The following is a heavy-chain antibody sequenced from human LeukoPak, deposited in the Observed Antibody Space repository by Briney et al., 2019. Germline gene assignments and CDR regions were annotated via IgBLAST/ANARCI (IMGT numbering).Heavy chain of an antibody. D-gene: IGHD3-16*02. J-gene: IGHJ5*02. CDR1: GGSISSYY. CDR2: IYYSGST. CDR3: ARGDYVWGSYRPNWFDP. Sequence: SETLSLTCTVSGGSISSYYWSWIRQPPGKGLEWIGYIYYSGSTNYNPSLKSRVTISVDTSKNRFSLKLSSVTAADTAVYYCARGDYVWGSYRPNWFDPWGQGTLVTVSS. V-gene: IGHV4-59*01.